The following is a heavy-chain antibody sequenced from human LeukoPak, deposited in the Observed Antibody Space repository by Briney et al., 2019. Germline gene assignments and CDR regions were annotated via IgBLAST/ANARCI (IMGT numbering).Heavy chain of an antibody. CDR3: ARETPIAAAGTNFDY. CDR1: GYTFTNFA. Sequence: GASVKVSCKGSGYTFTNFAINWVRQAPGQRLEWMGWINTNTGNPTYAQGFTGRFVFSLDTSVSTAYLQISSLKAEDTAVYYCARETPIAAAGTNFDYWGQGTLVTVSS. V-gene: IGHV7-4-1*02. D-gene: IGHD6-13*01. CDR2: INTNTGNP. J-gene: IGHJ4*02.